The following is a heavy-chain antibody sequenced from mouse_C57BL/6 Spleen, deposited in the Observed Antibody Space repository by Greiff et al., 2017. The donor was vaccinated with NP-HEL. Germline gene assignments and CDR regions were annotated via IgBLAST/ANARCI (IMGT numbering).Heavy chain of an antibody. V-gene: IGHV1-80*01. CDR1: GYAFSSYW. CDR3: ARGGDYGNWYFDV. CDR2: IYPGDGDT. J-gene: IGHJ1*03. Sequence: QVHVKQSGAELVKPGASVKISCKASGYAFSSYWMNWVKQRPGKGLEWIGQIYPGDGDTNYNGKFKGKATLTADKSSSTAYMQLSSLTSEDSAVYFCARGGDYGNWYFDVWGTGTTVTVSS. D-gene: IGHD2-1*01.